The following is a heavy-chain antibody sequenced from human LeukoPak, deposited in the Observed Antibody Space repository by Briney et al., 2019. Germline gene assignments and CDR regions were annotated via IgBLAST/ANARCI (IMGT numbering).Heavy chain of an antibody. CDR2: ISGSGSTI. CDR3: ARGGSSAYFDN. CDR1: GFTFSSYS. D-gene: IGHD1-26*01. J-gene: IGHJ4*02. V-gene: IGHV3-48*02. Sequence: GGSLRLSCAASGFTFSSYSMNWVRQAPGKGLEWVSYISGSGSTIYYADSVKGRLTISRDNAKNSLCLQMNSLRDEDTAVYYCARGGSSAYFDNWGQGTLVTVSS.